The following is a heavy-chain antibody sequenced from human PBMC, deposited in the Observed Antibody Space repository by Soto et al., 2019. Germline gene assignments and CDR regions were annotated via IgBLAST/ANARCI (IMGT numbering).Heavy chain of an antibody. D-gene: IGHD3-10*01. V-gene: IGHV3-23*01. J-gene: IGHJ4*02. CDR1: GFTFSSYA. Sequence: EVQLLDSGGGLVQPGGSLRLSCAASGFTFSSYAMSWVRQAPGKGLEWVSAISGSGGSTYYADSVKGRFTISRDNSKNTLYLQMNSLRAEDTAVYYSAKGGFGELLSLASDYWGQGTLVTVSS. CDR3: AKGGFGELLSLASDY. CDR2: ISGSGGST.